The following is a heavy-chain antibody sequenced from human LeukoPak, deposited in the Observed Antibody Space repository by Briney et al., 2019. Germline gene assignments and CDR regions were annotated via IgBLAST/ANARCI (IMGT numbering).Heavy chain of an antibody. CDR2: INSDGINT. CDR1: GFTFSNYW. V-gene: IGHV3-74*01. D-gene: IGHD3-10*01. J-gene: IGHJ6*03. CDR3: AAGFTMVRGVMDYYYYMDV. Sequence: GGSLRLSCAASGFTFSNYWMHWVRQAPGKGLVWVSRINSDGINTSYADSVKGRFTISRDNAKNSLYLQMNSLRAEDTAVYYCAAGFTMVRGVMDYYYYMDVWGKGTTVTVSS.